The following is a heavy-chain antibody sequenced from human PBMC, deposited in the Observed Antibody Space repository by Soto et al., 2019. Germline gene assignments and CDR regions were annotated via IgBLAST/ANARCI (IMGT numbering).Heavy chain of an antibody. V-gene: IGHV1-18*01. CDR2: ISAYNGNT. D-gene: IGHD3-3*01. J-gene: IGHJ4*02. CDR1: GYTFTSYG. CDR3: ARVWRERSTIFGVVIKEYFDF. Sequence: ASVKVSCKASGYTFTSYGISWVRQAPGQGLEWMGWISAYNGNTNYAQKLQGRVTMTTDTSTSTAYMELRSLRSDDTAVYYCARVWRERSTIFGVVIKEYFDFWGQGTLVTVSS.